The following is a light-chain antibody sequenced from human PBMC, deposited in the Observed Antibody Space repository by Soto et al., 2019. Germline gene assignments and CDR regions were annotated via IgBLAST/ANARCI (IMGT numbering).Light chain of an antibody. CDR1: QSVSSN. J-gene: IGKJ1*01. CDR2: GES. CDR3: QQYYDWPRT. V-gene: IGKV3-15*01. Sequence: EIVMTQSRTTLSVSPGLRSTLSCRASQSVSSNLAWYQQKPGQAPRIIIYGESARATGIPARFSGSGYGTEFNLTISSLQSEDFAVYFCQQYYDWPRTFGQGTKVDIK.